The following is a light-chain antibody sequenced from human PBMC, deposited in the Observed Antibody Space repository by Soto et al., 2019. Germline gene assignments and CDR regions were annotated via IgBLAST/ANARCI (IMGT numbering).Light chain of an antibody. J-gene: IGKJ5*01. CDR1: QSVSSSY. V-gene: IGKV3-20*01. CDR3: QQYSSSPRT. Sequence: EIVMTQSPATLSVSPGERYTRSGRASQSVSSSYLAWYQQKPGQAPRLLIYGASSRATGIPDRFSGSGSGTDFSLTISRLEPEDFAVYHCQQYSSSPRTFGQGTRLE. CDR2: GAS.